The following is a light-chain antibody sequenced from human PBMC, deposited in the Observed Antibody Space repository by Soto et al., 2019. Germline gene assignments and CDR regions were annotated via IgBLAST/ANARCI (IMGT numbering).Light chain of an antibody. Sequence: DVVMTQSPLSLPVTLGQPASISCRSSQSLVYSDGNTYLNWFQQRPGQSPRRLIYKVSTRDSGVPDRFSGSGSGADFTLKISRVEAEYVGVYYCMQGTHWPITFGQGTRLEIK. CDR1: QSLVYSDGNTY. CDR3: MQGTHWPIT. J-gene: IGKJ5*01. V-gene: IGKV2-30*01. CDR2: KVS.